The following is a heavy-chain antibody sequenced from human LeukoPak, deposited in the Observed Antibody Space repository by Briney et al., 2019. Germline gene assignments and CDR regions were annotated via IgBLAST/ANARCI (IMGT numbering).Heavy chain of an antibody. V-gene: IGHV3-30-3*01. CDR3: ARSPHAGWLSWFDP. CDR1: GFTFSSYA. CDR2: ISYDGSNK. J-gene: IGHJ5*02. Sequence: RGSLRLSCAPSGFTFSSYAMHWVRHAPGKGLEWVAAISYDGSNKYYADSVKGRFTISRDNSKTTLYLQMSSLRAEDTAVYYCARSPHAGWLSWFDPWGQGTLVTVSS. D-gene: IGHD6-19*01.